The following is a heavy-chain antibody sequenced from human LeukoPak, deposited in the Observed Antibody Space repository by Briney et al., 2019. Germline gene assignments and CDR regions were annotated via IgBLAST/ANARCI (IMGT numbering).Heavy chain of an antibody. CDR1: GFRFSSYA. CDR2: ISGSGVST. V-gene: IGHV3-23*01. D-gene: IGHD7-27*01. J-gene: IGHJ4*02. Sequence: GGSLRLSCAASGFRFSSYAMSWVRQAPGKGLEWVSAISGSGVSTYYADSVKGRFTISRDNAKNSLYLQMNSLRAEDTAVYHCARKLGRYFDYWGQGTLVTVSS. CDR3: ARKLGRYFDY.